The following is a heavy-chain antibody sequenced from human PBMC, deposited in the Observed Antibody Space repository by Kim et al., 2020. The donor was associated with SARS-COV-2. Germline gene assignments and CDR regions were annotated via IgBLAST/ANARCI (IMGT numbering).Heavy chain of an antibody. CDR2: ISGSDGST. V-gene: IGHV3-23*01. Sequence: GGSLRLSCAASGFTFSAYAMSWVRQAPGQGLEWVSHISGSDGSTDYADSVKGRFIISRDNSKNTLHMQMNSLRAEDTAVYYCAKHFGSSGSEFQHWGQGT. CDR1: GFTFSAYA. J-gene: IGHJ1*01. CDR3: AKHFGSSGSEFQH. D-gene: IGHD3-22*01.